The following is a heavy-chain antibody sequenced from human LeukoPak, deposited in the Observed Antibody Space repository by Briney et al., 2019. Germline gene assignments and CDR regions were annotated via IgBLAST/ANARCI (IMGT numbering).Heavy chain of an antibody. CDR3: AKGGVLLWFGELLSGFSYFDY. CDR1: GFTFSSYG. J-gene: IGHJ4*02. V-gene: IGHV3-23*01. Sequence: PGGSLRLSCAASGFTFSSYGMSWVRQAPGKGLERVSAISGSGGSTYYADSVKGRFTISRDNSKNTLYLQMNSLRAEDTAVYYCAKGGVLLWFGELLSGFSYFDYWGQGTLVTVSS. CDR2: ISGSGGST. D-gene: IGHD3-10*01.